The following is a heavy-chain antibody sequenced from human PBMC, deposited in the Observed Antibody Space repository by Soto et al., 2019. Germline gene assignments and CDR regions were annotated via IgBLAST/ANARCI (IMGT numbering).Heavy chain of an antibody. Sequence: EMHLLESGGGLVQPGGSLRLSCAASGFTFSDYSMRWVRQAPGKGLYWVSAVTGSGAKTYYADSVKGRFTISRDNSKNTLYLQMNSLRAEDTAVYYCVKVTGGYGMDVWGQGTTVTVSS. CDR3: VKVTGGYGMDV. D-gene: IGHD4-4*01. J-gene: IGHJ6*02. V-gene: IGHV3-23*01. CDR2: VTGSGAKT. CDR1: GFTFSDYS.